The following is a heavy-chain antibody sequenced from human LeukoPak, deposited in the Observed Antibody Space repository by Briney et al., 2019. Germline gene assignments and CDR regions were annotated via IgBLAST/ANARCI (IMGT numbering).Heavy chain of an antibody. CDR2: IYHSGST. Sequence: PSETLSLTCAVSGGSIRSSNWWSWVRQPPGKGLEWIGEIYHSGSTNYNPSLKSRVTISVDKSKTQFSLKLSSVTAAVTAVYYCAREISSGLHGVDYWGQGTLVTVSS. CDR3: AREISSGLHGVDY. J-gene: IGHJ4*02. CDR1: GGSIRSSNW. V-gene: IGHV4-4*02. D-gene: IGHD6-19*01.